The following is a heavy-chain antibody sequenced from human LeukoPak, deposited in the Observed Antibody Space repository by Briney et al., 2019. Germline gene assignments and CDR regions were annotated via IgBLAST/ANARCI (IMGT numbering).Heavy chain of an antibody. D-gene: IGHD1-7*01. Sequence: PGGSLRLSCAASGFPFSSYPMHWVRQAPGKGLEWVALISYDGNNKYYADSVKGRFTISRDNSKNTLYLQMNSLRPDDTAMYSCASAATGTVDYWGQGTLVTVSS. J-gene: IGHJ4*02. CDR3: ASAATGTVDY. CDR2: ISYDGNNK. V-gene: IGHV3-30*01. CDR1: GFPFSSYP.